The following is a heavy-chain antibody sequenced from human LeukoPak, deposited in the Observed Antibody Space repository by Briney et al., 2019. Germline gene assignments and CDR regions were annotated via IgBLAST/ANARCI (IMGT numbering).Heavy chain of an antibody. Sequence: SETLSLTCTVSGDSISSDIYSWGWVRQPPGKGLEWIGTIYYGGSTYYNPSLKSRVTTSVDTSKNQFSLRLSSVTAAATAVYYCARLYSGSYYERDYWGQGTLVTVSS. CDR1: GDSISSDIYS. D-gene: IGHD1-26*01. J-gene: IGHJ4*02. V-gene: IGHV4-39*01. CDR3: ARLYSGSYYERDY. CDR2: IYYGGST.